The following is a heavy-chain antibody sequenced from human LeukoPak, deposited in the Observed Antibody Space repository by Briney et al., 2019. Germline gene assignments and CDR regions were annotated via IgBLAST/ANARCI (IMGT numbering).Heavy chain of an antibody. CDR2: INHSGST. CDR1: GGSFSGYY. D-gene: IGHD6-19*01. CDR3: ARSRGVSSGWTLDNWFDP. V-gene: IGHV4-34*01. J-gene: IGHJ5*02. Sequence: SEILSLTCAVYGGSFSGYYWSWIRQPPGKGLEWIGEINHSGSTNYNPSLKSRVTISVDTSKNQFSLKLSSVTAADTAVYYCARSRGVSSGWTLDNWFDPWGQGTLVTVSS.